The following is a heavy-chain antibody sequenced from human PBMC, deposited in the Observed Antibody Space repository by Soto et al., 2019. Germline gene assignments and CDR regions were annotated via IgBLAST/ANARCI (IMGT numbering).Heavy chain of an antibody. Sequence: ASVKVSCKASGYTFTGYAMHWVRQAPGQRLEWMGWINPNSGGTIYVQKFQGWVTMTRDTSITTAYMELSRLKSDDTAVYYCARQVFSGNSALDVWGQGTTVTVSS. CDR2: INPNSGGT. CDR1: GYTFTGYA. D-gene: IGHD1-1*01. CDR3: ARQVFSGNSALDV. V-gene: IGHV1-2*04. J-gene: IGHJ6*02.